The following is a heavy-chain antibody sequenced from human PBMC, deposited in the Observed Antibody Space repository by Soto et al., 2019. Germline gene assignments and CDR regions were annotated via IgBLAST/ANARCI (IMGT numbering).Heavy chain of an antibody. Sequence: PXGSLRLSFAASGFTLSSYEMNGVRQAPGKGLEWVSHISSSGRTISYAESVRGRFTISRDNAKNSLYLQMNSLRAEDTAVYYCAREASGPAAINWFDPWGQGTLVTVSS. J-gene: IGHJ5*02. V-gene: IGHV3-48*03. D-gene: IGHD2-2*01. CDR2: ISSSGRTI. CDR3: AREASGPAAINWFDP. CDR1: GFTLSSYE.